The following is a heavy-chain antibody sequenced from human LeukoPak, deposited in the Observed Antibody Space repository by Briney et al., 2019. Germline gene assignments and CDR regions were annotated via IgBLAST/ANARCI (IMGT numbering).Heavy chain of an antibody. J-gene: IGHJ4*02. CDR2: ISSNGGST. V-gene: IGHV3-64*01. CDR3: AKGEGGGSGTIPYY. Sequence: PGGSLRLSCAASGFTFSSYAMHWVRQAPGKGLEYVSAISSNGGSTYYANSVKGRFTISRDNSKNTLYLQMGSLRAEDMAVYYCAKGEGGGSGTIPYYWGQGTLVTVSS. D-gene: IGHD1-26*01. CDR1: GFTFSSYA.